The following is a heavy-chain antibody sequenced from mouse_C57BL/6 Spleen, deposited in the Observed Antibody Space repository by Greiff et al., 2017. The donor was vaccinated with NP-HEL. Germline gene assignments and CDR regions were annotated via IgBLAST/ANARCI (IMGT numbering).Heavy chain of an antibody. CDR3: AQITTVVEGFAY. V-gene: IGHV2-5*01. Sequence: VKVVESGPGLVQPSQSLSITCTVSGFSLTSYGVHWVRQSPGKGLEWLGVIWRGGSTDYNAAFMSRLSITKDNSKSQVFFKMNSLQADDTAIYYCAQITTVVEGFAYWGQGTLVTVSA. CDR2: IWRGGST. D-gene: IGHD1-1*01. CDR1: GFSLTSYG. J-gene: IGHJ3*01.